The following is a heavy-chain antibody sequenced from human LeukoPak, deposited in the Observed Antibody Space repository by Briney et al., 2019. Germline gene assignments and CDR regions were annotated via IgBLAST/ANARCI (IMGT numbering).Heavy chain of an antibody. V-gene: IGHV3-20*04. CDR1: GVTFDDYS. CDR2: INWDGGST. J-gene: IGHJ4*02. CDR3: ARRPAHYYFHY. Sequence: PGGSLRLSCAASGVTFDDYSMSWVRQAPAKGLEWVARINWDGGSTHYADSAKGRCTISTDNAKNSLYLQMNSLRAEDTALYYCARRPAHYYFHYWGQGTLVTVSS.